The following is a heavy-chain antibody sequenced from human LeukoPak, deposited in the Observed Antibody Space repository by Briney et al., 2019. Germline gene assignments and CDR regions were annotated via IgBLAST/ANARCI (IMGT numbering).Heavy chain of an antibody. CDR2: ISGTGGST. CDR3: AKPPPDSSSWLFDY. V-gene: IGHV3-23*01. CDR1: GFTFSTYA. D-gene: IGHD6-13*01. Sequence: PGGSLRLSCAASGFTFSTYAMSWVRQAPGKGLEWVSTISGTGGSTYYADSVKGRFTISRDNSKNTLYLQMNSLRAEDTAVYYCAKPPPDSSSWLFDYWGQGTLVTVSS. J-gene: IGHJ4*02.